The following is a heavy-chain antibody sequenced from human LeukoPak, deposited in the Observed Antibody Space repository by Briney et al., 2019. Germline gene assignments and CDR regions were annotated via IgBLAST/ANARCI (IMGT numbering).Heavy chain of an antibody. CDR2: INHSGST. CDR1: GGSFSGYY. Sequence: PSETLSLTCAVYGGSFSGYYWSWIRQPPGKGLEWIGEINHSGSTNYNPSFKSRVTISVDTSKNQFSLKLSSVTAADTAVYYCARGQTHYYYYYYYMDVWGKGTTVTVSS. V-gene: IGHV4-34*01. CDR3: ARGQTHYYYYYYYMDV. J-gene: IGHJ6*03.